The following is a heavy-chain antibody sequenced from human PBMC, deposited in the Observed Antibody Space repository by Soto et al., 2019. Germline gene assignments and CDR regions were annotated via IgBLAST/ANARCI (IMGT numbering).Heavy chain of an antibody. CDR3: ARPGIIGLASAFDL. D-gene: IGHD2-2*01. Sequence: PGESLKISCTGSGYSFSNYWIGWVRQMPGKGLEWMGIIYPGDSQTRYSPSFQGQVSISADKSISTAYLQWSSLRASDTAMYYCARPGIIGLASAFDLWGQGTMVPVSS. CDR1: GYSFSNYW. CDR2: IYPGDSQT. J-gene: IGHJ3*01. V-gene: IGHV5-51*01.